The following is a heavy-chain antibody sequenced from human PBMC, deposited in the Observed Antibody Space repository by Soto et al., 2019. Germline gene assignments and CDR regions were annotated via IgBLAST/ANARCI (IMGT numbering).Heavy chain of an antibody. CDR1: GGTFSSYA. D-gene: IGHD4-4*01. CDR2: IIPIFGTA. J-gene: IGHJ6*02. CDR3: ARGDYSNYYYYGMDV. V-gene: IGHV1-69*13. Sequence: SVKVSCKASGGTFSSYAISWVRQAPGQGLEWMGGIIPIFGTANYAQKFQGRVTITADESTSTAYMELSSLRSEDTAVYYCARGDYSNYYYYGMDVWGQGTTVTVSS.